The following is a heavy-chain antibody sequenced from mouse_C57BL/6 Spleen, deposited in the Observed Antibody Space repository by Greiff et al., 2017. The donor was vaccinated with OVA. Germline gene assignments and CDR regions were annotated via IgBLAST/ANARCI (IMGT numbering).Heavy chain of an antibody. Sequence: VQLQQSGAELVRPGASVTLSCKASGYTFTDYEMHWVKQTPVHGLEWIGAIDPETGGTAYNQKFKGKAILTADTSSSTAYMELRSLTSEDSAVYYCKSFDYWGQGTTLTVSS. V-gene: IGHV1-15*01. CDR1: GYTFTDYE. CDR3: KSFDY. CDR2: IDPETGGT. J-gene: IGHJ2*01.